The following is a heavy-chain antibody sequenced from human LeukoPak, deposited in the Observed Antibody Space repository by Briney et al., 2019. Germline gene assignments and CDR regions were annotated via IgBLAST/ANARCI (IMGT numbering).Heavy chain of an antibody. Sequence: SETLSLTCTVSGYSISSGYYWGWIRQPPGKGLEWIGSIYHSGSTYYNPSLKSRVTISVDTSKNQFSLKLSSVTAADTAVYYCVLLVGGIDDAFDTWGQGTMVTVSS. CDR1: GYSISSGYY. J-gene: IGHJ3*02. D-gene: IGHD1-26*01. V-gene: IGHV4-38-2*02. CDR2: IYHSGST. CDR3: VLLVGGIDDAFDT.